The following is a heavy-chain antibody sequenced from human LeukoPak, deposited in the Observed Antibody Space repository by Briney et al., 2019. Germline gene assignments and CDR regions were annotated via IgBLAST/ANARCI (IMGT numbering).Heavy chain of an antibody. CDR1: GFTFSGYA. V-gene: IGHV3-23*01. J-gene: IGHJ3*02. D-gene: IGHD6-13*01. CDR3: AKGLYSSRCDGFDT. Sequence: GGSRRLSCAASGFTFSGYAMSWVRQAPGKGPEWVSAITDSGGATYYADSVKGRFTISRDNSGNTLYLQMNSLRAEDTALYYCAKGLYSSRCDGFDTWGQGTMITVSS. CDR2: ITDSGGAT.